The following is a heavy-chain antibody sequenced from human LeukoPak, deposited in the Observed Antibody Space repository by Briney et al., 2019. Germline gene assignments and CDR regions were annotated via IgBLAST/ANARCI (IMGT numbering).Heavy chain of an antibody. V-gene: IGHV3-21*01. D-gene: IGHD2-2*01. J-gene: IGHJ6*04. CDR3: ARDLWGYCSSTSCYRYYYYYGMDV. CDR2: ISSSSSYI. Sequence: GGSVTLSCAASVFTFSSYSMNWVRQAPGKGLEWVSSISSSSSYIYYEDSVKGRFTISRDNAKNSLYLQMNSLRAVDTAVYYCARDLWGYCSSTSCYRYYYYYGMDVWGKGTTVTVSS. CDR1: VFTFSSYS.